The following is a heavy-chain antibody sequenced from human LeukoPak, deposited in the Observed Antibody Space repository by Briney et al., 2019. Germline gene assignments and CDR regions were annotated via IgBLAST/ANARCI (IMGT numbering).Heavy chain of an antibody. Sequence: GGSLRLSCAASGFTFSSYAMSWVRQAPGKGLEWVSSISSSSSYIYYADSVKGRFTISRDNAKNSLYLQMNSLRAEDTAVYYCARRYSGSYSGYYYYMDVWGKGTTVAVSS. CDR3: ARRYSGSYSGYYYYMDV. J-gene: IGHJ6*03. CDR1: GFTFSSYA. V-gene: IGHV3-21*01. CDR2: ISSSSSYI. D-gene: IGHD1-26*01.